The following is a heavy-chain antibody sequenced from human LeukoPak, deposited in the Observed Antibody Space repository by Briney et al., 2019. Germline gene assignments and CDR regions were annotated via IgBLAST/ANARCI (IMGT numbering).Heavy chain of an antibody. CDR1: GFTSSSYS. CDR3: ARDRHPSGYCSSTSCYSGMDV. CDR2: ISSSSSYI. Sequence: GGPLRLSCPASGFTSSSYSMNWFRQAPGKGLEWVSSISSSSSYIYYADSVKGRFTISRDNAKNSLYLQMNSLRAEDTAVYYCARDRHPSGYCSSTSCYSGMDVWGQGTTVTVSS. D-gene: IGHD2-2*02. J-gene: IGHJ6*02. V-gene: IGHV3-21*01.